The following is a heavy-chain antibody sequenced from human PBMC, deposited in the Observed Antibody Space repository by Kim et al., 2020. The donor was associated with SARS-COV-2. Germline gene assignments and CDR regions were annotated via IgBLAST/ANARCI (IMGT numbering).Heavy chain of an antibody. CDR2: ISTYNGDT. CDR3: ARKYYDTSGFPGYYFDH. D-gene: IGHD3-22*01. J-gene: IGHJ4*01. V-gene: IGHV1-18*04. Sequence: ASVKVSCKASDYVFNNYGITWVRQAPGQGLEWMGWISTYNGDTDYAQQFRGRVTMTMDRSTTTVYMDLTSLRPDDTAVYYCARKYYDTSGFPGYYFDHWG. CDR1: DYVFNNYG.